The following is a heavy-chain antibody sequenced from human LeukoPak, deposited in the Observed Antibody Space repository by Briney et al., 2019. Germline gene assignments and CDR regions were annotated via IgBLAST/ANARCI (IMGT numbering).Heavy chain of an antibody. CDR2: INQCESP. Sequence: SSETLSLNCTVSGHSIRSGYYWGWIPQSTGKGPEGIGHINQCESPNHNPSLKSRVNLSVDTPKNQFSLKQSSVTGPDTAVFYCERVGVPFWSGYYFDVWGKGTTVTVSS. CDR3: ERVGVPFWSGYYFDV. D-gene: IGHD3-3*01. J-gene: IGHJ6*04. CDR1: GHSIRSGYY. V-gene: IGHV4-38-2*02.